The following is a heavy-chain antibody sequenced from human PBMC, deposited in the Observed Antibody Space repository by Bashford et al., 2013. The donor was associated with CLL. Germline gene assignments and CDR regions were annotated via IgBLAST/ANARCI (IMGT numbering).Heavy chain of an antibody. CDR2: MNPNSDNT. CDR3: ARVRTNSGWYQRALGY. Sequence: ASVKVSCKASGYTFTTYYMHWVRQATGQGLEWMGWMNPNSDNTGYAQKFQGRVTMTRNTSISTAYMELSSLRSEDTAVYYCARVRTNSGWYQRALGYWGQGTLVTVSS. D-gene: IGHD6-19*01. CDR1: GYTFTTYY. J-gene: IGHJ4*02. V-gene: IGHV1-8*02.